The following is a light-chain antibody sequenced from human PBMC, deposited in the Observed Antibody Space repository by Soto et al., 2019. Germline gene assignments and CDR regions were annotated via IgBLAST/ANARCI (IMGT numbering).Light chain of an antibody. CDR2: KAS. Sequence: DIQMTQSPSTLSASVGDRVTITCRASQSIRSRLAWYQQKPGKAPKILIYKASSLESGVPSRFSGSGSGTEFTLTISSLQPDDFATYYCQQYSTYTPRTFGQGTKVDIK. J-gene: IGKJ1*01. CDR3: QQYSTYTPRT. V-gene: IGKV1-5*03. CDR1: QSIRSR.